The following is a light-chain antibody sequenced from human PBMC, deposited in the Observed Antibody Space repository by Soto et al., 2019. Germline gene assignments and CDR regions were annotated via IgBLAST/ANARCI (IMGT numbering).Light chain of an antibody. V-gene: IGLV2-11*01. CDR2: AVS. CDR1: SSDVGGYNY. J-gene: IGLJ1*01. Sequence: QSVLTQPRSVSGSPGQSVTISCTGTSSDVGGYNYVSWYQHHPGKAPKLLIYAVSERPSGVPARFSGSKSGNTASLTISGLQAEDEADFYCCSYAGSLLYVFGTGTKLT. CDR3: CSYAGSLLYV.